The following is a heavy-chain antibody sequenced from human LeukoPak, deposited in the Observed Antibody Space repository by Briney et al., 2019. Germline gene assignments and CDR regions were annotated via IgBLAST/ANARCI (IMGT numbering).Heavy chain of an antibody. CDR2: TSAYNCNT. CDR3: ARRDCSSTSRYTNWFDP. D-gene: IGHD2-2*02. V-gene: IGHV1-18*01. CDR1: GYTFTSYG. J-gene: IGHJ5*02. Sequence: ASVKVSCKASGYTFTSYGISWVRQAPGQGLEWMGWTSAYNCNTNYAQKLQGRVTMTTDTSTSTAYMELRSLRSDDTAVYYCARRDCSSTSRYTNWFDPWGQGTLVTVSS.